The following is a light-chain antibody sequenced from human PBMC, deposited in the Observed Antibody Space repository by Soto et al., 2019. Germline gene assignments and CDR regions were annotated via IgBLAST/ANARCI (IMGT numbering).Light chain of an antibody. CDR2: VAS. V-gene: IGKV1-39*01. Sequence: DIQMTQSPSSLSASVGDRVTITCRASQTISSYLNWYQQKPGKAPKLLIHVASRLEGGVPSRFSGSGSGTDFTLTIGSLQPDDFATYYCQQSYSTPITFGQGTRLEIK. CDR1: QTISSY. CDR3: QQSYSTPIT. J-gene: IGKJ5*01.